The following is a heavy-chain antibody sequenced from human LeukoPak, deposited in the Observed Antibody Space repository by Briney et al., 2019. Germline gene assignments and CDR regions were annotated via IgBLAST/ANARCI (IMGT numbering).Heavy chain of an antibody. V-gene: IGHV1-69*13. CDR2: IIPIFGTA. CDR3: ATFYGSGSSYLDY. J-gene: IGHJ4*02. D-gene: IGHD3-10*01. Sequence: SVTVSCKASGGTFSSYAISWVRQAPGQGLEGMGGIIPIFGTANYAQKFQGRVTITADESTSTAYMELSSLRSEDTAVYYCATFYGSGSSYLDYWGQGTLVTVSS. CDR1: GGTFSSYA.